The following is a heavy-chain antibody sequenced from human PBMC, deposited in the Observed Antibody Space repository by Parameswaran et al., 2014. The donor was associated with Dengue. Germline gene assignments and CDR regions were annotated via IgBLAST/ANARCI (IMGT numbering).Heavy chain of an antibody. CDR3: ARLKGIPFYYGMDV. J-gene: IGHJ6*02. CDR2: IYYSGST. V-gene: IGHV4-59*08. Sequence: SETLSLTCTVSGGSISSYYWSWIRQPPGKGLEWIGYIYYSGSTNYNPSLKSRVTISVDTSKNQFSLKLSSVTAADTAVYYCARLKGIPFYYGMDVWGQGTTVTVSS. CDR1: GGSISSYY.